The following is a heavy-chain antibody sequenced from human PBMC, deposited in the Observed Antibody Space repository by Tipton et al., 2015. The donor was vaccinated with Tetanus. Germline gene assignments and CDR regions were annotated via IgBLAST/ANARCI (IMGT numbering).Heavy chain of an antibody. Sequence: SLRLSCAASGFPFRSYGFHWVRQAPGRGLEWVAHISYDGSNTHYADSVKGRFTVSRDNSKNTLFVQMNSLRAGDTAVYYCARAGNGYYPTGLYPHHWGQGTLVIVSS. CDR3: ARAGNGYYPTGLYPHH. J-gene: IGHJ1*01. D-gene: IGHD2-2*02. CDR1: GFPFRSYG. V-gene: IGHV3-30*03. CDR2: ISYDGSNT.